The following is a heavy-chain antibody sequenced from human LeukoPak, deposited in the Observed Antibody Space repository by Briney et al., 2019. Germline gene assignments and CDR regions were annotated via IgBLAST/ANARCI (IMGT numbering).Heavy chain of an antibody. V-gene: IGHV4-34*01. CDR1: GGSFSGYY. CDR2: INHSGSS. J-gene: IGHJ5*02. D-gene: IGHD3-10*01. Sequence: SETLSLTCAVYGGSFSGYYWSWIRQPPGKGQEWIGEINHSGSSNYNPSLKSRVTISVDTSKNQFSLKLSSVTAADAAVYYCATIYGSGSRARFDPWGQGTLVTVSS. CDR3: ATIYGSGSRARFDP.